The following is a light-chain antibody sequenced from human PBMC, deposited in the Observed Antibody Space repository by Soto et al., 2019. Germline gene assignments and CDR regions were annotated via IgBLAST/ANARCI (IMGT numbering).Light chain of an antibody. V-gene: IGKV1-5*03. J-gene: IGKJ1*01. CDR2: KAS. CDR3: QHYNSYSEA. CDR1: QSIRSM. Sequence: DTQMTQSPSTLSGSVVDIVTITCRASQSIRSMLGWYRQKSWKAPVLLSYKASTLKSGVPSRFSSSGSGTEFTLTISSLQPDDVATYYCQHYNSYSEAFGQGTKVDIK.